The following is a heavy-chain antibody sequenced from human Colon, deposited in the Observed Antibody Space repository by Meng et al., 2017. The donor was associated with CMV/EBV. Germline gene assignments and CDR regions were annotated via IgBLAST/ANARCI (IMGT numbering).Heavy chain of an antibody. CDR2: IKQDASEK. J-gene: IGHJ6*02. Sequence: GESLKISCVASGFTFSNYWMSWVRQAPGKGLEWVANIKQDASEKYYVDSVAGRFTISRDNSKNTLYLQMNSLRTEDTAVYYCARASSVAVIYYLGMDLWGQGTTVTVSS. CDR3: ARASSVAVIYYLGMDL. D-gene: IGHD3-10*01. V-gene: IGHV3-7*01. CDR1: GFTFSNYW.